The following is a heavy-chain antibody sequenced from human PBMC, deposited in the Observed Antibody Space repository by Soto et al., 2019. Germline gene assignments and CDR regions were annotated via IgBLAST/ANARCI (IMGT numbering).Heavy chain of an antibody. Sequence: GGSLRLSCAASGFTFSNAWMSWVRQAPGKGLEWVGRIKSKTDGGTTDYAAPVKGRFTISRDDSKNTLYLQMNSLKTEDTAVYYCSRYYGSGKTMDVLGKGTTVTGSS. J-gene: IGHJ6*04. CDR1: GFTFSNAW. CDR2: IKSKTDGGTT. V-gene: IGHV3-15*01. D-gene: IGHD3-10*01. CDR3: SRYYGSGKTMDV.